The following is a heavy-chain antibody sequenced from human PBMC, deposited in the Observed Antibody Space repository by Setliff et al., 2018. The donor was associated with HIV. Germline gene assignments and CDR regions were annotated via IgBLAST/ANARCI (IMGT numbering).Heavy chain of an antibody. J-gene: IGHJ3*02. Sequence: SETLSLTCTVSGGSTSTSGYYWGWIRQPPGKGREWIGSIYSSGSTNYNPSLKSRVTISVDTSKNQFSLKLSSVTAADTAVYYCARGRGVYDYVWGSYRYKGAFDIWGQGTMVT. V-gene: IGHV4-39*07. D-gene: IGHD3-16*02. CDR1: GGSTSTSGYY. CDR2: IYSSGST. CDR3: ARGRGVYDYVWGSYRYKGAFDI.